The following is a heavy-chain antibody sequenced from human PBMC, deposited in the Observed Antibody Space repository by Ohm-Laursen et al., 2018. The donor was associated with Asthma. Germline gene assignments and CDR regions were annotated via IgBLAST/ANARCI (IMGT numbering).Heavy chain of an antibody. CDR2: IYYSGST. D-gene: IGHD6-19*01. CDR3: ARLGYSSGWYMADY. J-gene: IGHJ4*02. Sequence: GTLSLTCTASGGSISSSSYYWGWIRQPPGKGLEWIGSIYYSGSTYYNPSLKSRVTISVDTSKNQFPLKLSSVTAADTAVYYCARLGYSSGWYMADYWGQGTLVTVSS. CDR1: GGSISSSSYY. V-gene: IGHV4-39*01.